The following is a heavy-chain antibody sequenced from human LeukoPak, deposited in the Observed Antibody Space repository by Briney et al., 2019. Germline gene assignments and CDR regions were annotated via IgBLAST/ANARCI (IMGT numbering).Heavy chain of an antibody. J-gene: IGHJ6*02. CDR3: ARVGGIMDV. CDR1: GGSFSGYY. Sequence: SETLSLTCAVYGGSFSGYYWSWIRQPPGKGLEWIGEINHSGSTNYNPSLKSRVTISVDTSKNQFSLKLSSVTAADTAVYYCARVGGIMDVWGQGTTVTVSS. V-gene: IGHV4-34*01. CDR2: INHSGST.